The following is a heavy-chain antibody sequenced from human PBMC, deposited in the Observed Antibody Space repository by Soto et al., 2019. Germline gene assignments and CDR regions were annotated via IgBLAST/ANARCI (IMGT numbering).Heavy chain of an antibody. Sequence: GSLRLSCAASGFTFSSYNMNWVRQAPGKGLEWVSYIRSNSATIYFADSVKGRFTISRDNAKNSLYLQMNSLRAEDTAVYYCATDSNPRHAFAIWGQGTMVTVSS. V-gene: IGHV3-48*01. D-gene: IGHD4-4*01. CDR3: ATDSNPRHAFAI. CDR2: IRSNSATI. CDR1: GFTFSSYN. J-gene: IGHJ3*02.